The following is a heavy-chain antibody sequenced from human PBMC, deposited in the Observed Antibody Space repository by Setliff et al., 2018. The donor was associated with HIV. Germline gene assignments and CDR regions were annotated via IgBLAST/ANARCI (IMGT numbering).Heavy chain of an antibody. CDR3: ARGMDYYDTSGYYQYYFDY. V-gene: IGHV1-2*04. CDR2: INPKSDGT. D-gene: IGHD3-22*01. J-gene: IGHJ4*02. Sequence: ASVKVSCKASGYSFTDYYIHWVRQAPGQGLEWMGWINPKSDGTNYAQKFQGWITMNRDTSISTAYMELSRLRPDDTAVYYCARGMDYYDTSGYYQYYFDYWGQGTLVTVSS. CDR1: GYSFTDYY.